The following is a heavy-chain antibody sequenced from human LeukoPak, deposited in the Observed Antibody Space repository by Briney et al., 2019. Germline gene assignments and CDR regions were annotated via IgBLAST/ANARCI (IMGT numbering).Heavy chain of an antibody. J-gene: IGHJ3*02. Sequence: GGSLRLSCAASGFTFSNSWMSWVRQPPGKGLQWVANIKQDGSEKYYVDSLKGRFTISRDNAKNSLYLQMNSLRDEDTAVYYCARGDSSGWYLDAFDIWGQGTMVTVSS. V-gene: IGHV3-7*01. CDR1: GFTFSNSW. CDR3: ARGDSSGWYLDAFDI. D-gene: IGHD6-19*01. CDR2: IKQDGSEK.